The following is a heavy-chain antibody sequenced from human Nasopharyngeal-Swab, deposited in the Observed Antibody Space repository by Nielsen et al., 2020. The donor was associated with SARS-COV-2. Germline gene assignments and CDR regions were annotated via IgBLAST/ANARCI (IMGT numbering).Heavy chain of an antibody. CDR3: AAPYCSGGSCYDAFDI. CDR2: IVVGCGNT. V-gene: IGHV1-58*01. Sequence: SVKVSCKASGFTFTSPAVQWVRQARGQRLEWIGWIVVGCGNTNYAQKFQERVTITRDMSTSTAYMELSSLRSEDTAVYYCAAPYCSGGSCYDAFDIWGQGTMVTVSS. J-gene: IGHJ3*02. CDR1: GFTFTSPA. D-gene: IGHD2-15*01.